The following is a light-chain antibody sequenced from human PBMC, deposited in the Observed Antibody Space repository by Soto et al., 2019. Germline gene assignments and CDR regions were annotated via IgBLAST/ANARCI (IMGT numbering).Light chain of an antibody. CDR3: QQSYSSPPIT. CDR1: QSITVY. J-gene: IGKJ4*01. Sequence: DIQMTQSPSSLSASVGDSVTITCRASQSITVYLNWYQQKAGQAPKLLIYAASSLQSGVPSRFRGGGSRTEFTLNISSLQPDDFATYYCQQSYSSPPITFGGGT. CDR2: AAS. V-gene: IGKV1-39*01.